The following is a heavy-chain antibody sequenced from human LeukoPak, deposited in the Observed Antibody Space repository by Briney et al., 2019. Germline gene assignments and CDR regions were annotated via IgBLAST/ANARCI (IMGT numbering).Heavy chain of an antibody. J-gene: IGHJ4*02. Sequence: GGSLRLSCAASGFTFSTYAMHWVRQAPGKGLEWVSSISSSSSYIYYADSVKGRFTISRDNAKNSLYLQMNSLRAEDTAVYYCARDVRQVPSFDYWGQGTLVTVSS. CDR3: ARDVRQVPSFDY. D-gene: IGHD3-10*02. V-gene: IGHV3-21*01. CDR1: GFTFSTYA. CDR2: ISSSSSYI.